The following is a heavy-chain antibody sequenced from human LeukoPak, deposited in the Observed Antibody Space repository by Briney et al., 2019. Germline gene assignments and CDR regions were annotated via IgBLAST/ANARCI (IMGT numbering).Heavy chain of an antibody. D-gene: IGHD3-3*01. CDR2: ISSSGSTI. J-gene: IGHJ6*02. Sequence: GGSLRLSCAASGFTFSDYYMSWIRQAPGKGLEWVSYISSSGSTIYYADSVKGRFTISRDNAKNSLYLQMSSLRAEDTAVYYCARPHYDFWSGYFDPYYYYGMDVWGQGTTVTVSS. CDR3: ARPHYDFWSGYFDPYYYYGMDV. V-gene: IGHV3-11*01. CDR1: GFTFSDYY.